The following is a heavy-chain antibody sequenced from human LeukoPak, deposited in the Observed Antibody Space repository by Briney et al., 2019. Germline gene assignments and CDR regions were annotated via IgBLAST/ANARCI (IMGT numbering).Heavy chain of an antibody. CDR2: IYSGGST. J-gene: IGHJ4*02. CDR1: GFTVSSNY. D-gene: IGHD6-6*01. V-gene: IGHV3-53*01. Sequence: GGSLRLSCAASGFTVSSNYMSWVRQAPGKGLEWASVIYSGGSTYYADSVKGRFTISRDNSKNTLYLQMNSLRAEDTAMYYCARDGAARRSDYWGQGTLVTVSS. CDR3: ARDGAARRSDY.